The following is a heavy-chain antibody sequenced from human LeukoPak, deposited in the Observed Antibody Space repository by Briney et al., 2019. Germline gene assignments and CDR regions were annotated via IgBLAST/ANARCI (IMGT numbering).Heavy chain of an antibody. CDR3: GKTTTGYSSGQKPAWPVGY. V-gene: IGHV3-23*01. J-gene: IGHJ4*02. CDR1: GFTFGSYA. Sequence: GGSLRLSCEASGFTFGSYAMSWVRQAPGKGLEWVAGIFGSGGSAHYADSAKGRFTISRDNSKNTVYLQINSLRAEDTAVYYCGKTTTGYSSGQKPAWPVGYWGQGTLVTVSS. CDR2: IFGSGGSA. D-gene: IGHD6-19*01.